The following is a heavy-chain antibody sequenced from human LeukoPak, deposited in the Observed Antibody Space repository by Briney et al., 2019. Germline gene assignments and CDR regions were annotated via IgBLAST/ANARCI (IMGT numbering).Heavy chain of an antibody. V-gene: IGHV3-23*01. CDR1: GFTFSSYA. CDR3: AKSLVVVITVGYFDY. J-gene: IGHJ4*02. Sequence: GGSLRLSCAASGFTFSSYAMSWVRQAPGKGLEWVSAISGGGGSTYYADSVKGRFTISRDNSKNTLYLQMNSLRAEDTAVYYCAKSLVVVITVGYFDYWGQGTLVTVSS. D-gene: IGHD3-22*01. CDR2: ISGGGGST.